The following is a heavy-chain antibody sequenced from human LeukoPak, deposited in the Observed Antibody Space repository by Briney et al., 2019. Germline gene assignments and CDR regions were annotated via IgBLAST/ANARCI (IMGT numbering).Heavy chain of an antibody. Sequence: SETLSLTCTASGGSISSSSYYWGWIRQPPGKGLERIGSIYYSGSTYYNPSLKSRVTISVDTSKNQFSLKLSSVTAADTAVYYCARIITGTTYFAFDIWGQGTMVTVSS. CDR1: GGSISSSSYY. V-gene: IGHV4-39*07. CDR3: ARIITGTTYFAFDI. CDR2: IYYSGST. D-gene: IGHD1-1*01. J-gene: IGHJ3*02.